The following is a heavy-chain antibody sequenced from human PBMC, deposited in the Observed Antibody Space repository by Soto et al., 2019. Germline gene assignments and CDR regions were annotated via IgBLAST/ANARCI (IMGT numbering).Heavy chain of an antibody. J-gene: IGHJ5*02. Sequence: QVQLQESGPGLMKPSETLSLTCTVSGASIHDYYWSWIRQPPGKGLEWIGYIFYGGNTKYNPSLKSRVTISVDTSKNQFSLKLNSVTAADTAVYYCARGTGIAVVPHWFDPWGQGTLVTVSS. CDR3: ARGTGIAVVPHWFDP. V-gene: IGHV4-59*01. CDR1: GASIHDYY. D-gene: IGHD6-19*01. CDR2: IFYGGNT.